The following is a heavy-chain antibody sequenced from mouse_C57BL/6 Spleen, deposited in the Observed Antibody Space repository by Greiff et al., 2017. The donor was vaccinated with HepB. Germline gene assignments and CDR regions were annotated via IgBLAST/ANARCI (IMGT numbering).Heavy chain of an antibody. D-gene: IGHD1-1*01. V-gene: IGHV5-4*01. J-gene: IGHJ4*01. CDR3: AREHGSRRGNYAMDY. CDR2: ISDGGSYT. Sequence: EVNVVESGGGLVKPGGSLKLSCAASGFTFSSYAMSWVRQTPEKRLEWVATISDGGSYTYYPDNVKGRFTISRDNAKNNLYLQMSQLKSEDTAMYYCAREHGSRRGNYAMDYWGQGTSVTVSS. CDR1: GFTFSSYA.